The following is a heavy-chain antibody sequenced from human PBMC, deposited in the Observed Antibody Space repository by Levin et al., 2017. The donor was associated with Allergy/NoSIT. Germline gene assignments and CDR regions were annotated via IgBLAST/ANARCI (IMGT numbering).Heavy chain of an antibody. V-gene: IGHV3-33*01. Sequence: GESLKISCAASGFTFSSYGMHWVRQAPGKGLEWVAVIWYDGSNKYYADSVKGRFTISRDNSKNTLYLQMNSLRAEDTAVYYCRTFYDLGAFDIWGQGTMVTVSS. CDR1: GFTFSSYG. D-gene: IGHD5/OR15-5a*01. CDR2: IWYDGSNK. J-gene: IGHJ3*02. CDR3: RTFYDLGAFDI.